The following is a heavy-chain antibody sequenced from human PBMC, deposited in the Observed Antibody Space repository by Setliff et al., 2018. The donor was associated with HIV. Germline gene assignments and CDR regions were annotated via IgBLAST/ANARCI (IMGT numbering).Heavy chain of an antibody. D-gene: IGHD3-3*01. CDR3: ARVPFTTGFDY. J-gene: IGHJ4*02. CDR2: IYHSGGT. CDR1: GYSISSGYY. V-gene: IGHV4-38-2*01. Sequence: PSETLSLTCAVSGYSISSGYYWGWIRKPPGRGLEWIGNIYHSGGTHYNPSLRSRVTISVDTSKNHFSLTLSSVTAADTAVFYCARVPFTTGFDYWGQGILVTVSS.